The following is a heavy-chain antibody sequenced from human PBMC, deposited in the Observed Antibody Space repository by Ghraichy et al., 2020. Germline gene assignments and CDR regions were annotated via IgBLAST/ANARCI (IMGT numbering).Heavy chain of an antibody. Sequence: SGPTLVKPTQTLTLTCTFSGFSLSTSGVGVGWIRQPPGKALEWLALIYWDDDKRYSPSLKSRLTVTKDTSKNQVVLTMTNMDPVDTATYYCAQRRGSGWDWYFDLWGRGTLVTVSS. CDR2: IYWDDDK. CDR1: GFSLSTSGVG. J-gene: IGHJ2*01. V-gene: IGHV2-5*02. CDR3: AQRRGSGWDWYFDL. D-gene: IGHD6-19*01.